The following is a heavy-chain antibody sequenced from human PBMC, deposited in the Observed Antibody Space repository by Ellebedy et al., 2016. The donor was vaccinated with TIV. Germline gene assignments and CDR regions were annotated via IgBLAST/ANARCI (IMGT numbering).Heavy chain of an antibody. V-gene: IGHV5-51*01. CDR1: GYSFTSYW. J-gene: IGHJ6*02. Sequence: GESLKISCKGSGYSFTSYWIGWVRQMPGKGLEWMGIIYPGDSDTRYSPSFQGQVTISADKSISTAYLQWSSLKASDTAMYYCARHGADVVVPAAAPGNYYYGMDVWGQGTTVTVSS. CDR3: ARHGADVVVPAAAPGNYYYGMDV. D-gene: IGHD2-2*01. CDR2: IYPGDSDT.